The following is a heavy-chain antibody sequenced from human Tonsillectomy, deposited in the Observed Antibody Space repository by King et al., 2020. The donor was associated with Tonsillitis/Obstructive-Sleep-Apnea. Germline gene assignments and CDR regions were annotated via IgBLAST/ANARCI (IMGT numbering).Heavy chain of an antibody. CDR1: GYTFTAFW. J-gene: IGHJ4*02. CDR2: IYSLDSDT. Sequence: VQLVESGAEVKKPGESLRISCKGSGYTFTAFWIGWVRQMPGKGLEWMGLIYSLDSDTTYIPSFQGHVTISADAYIHTAYLQWSSMQASDTAMYYCVRLPEGGRRNALHYWGQGTLVTVSS. CDR3: VRLPEGGRRNALHY. D-gene: IGHD1-14*01. V-gene: IGHV5-51*01.